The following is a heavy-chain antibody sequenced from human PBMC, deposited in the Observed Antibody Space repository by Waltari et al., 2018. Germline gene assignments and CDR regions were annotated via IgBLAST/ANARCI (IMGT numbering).Heavy chain of an antibody. CDR3: ARPGDLGGTSFHY. D-gene: IGHD1-26*01. Sequence: VQLQQWGAGLLEPSETLSLTCAVYGGSFSDYYFHWIRQPPGKGLEWIGEISHEGTTNYNPSLKSRVTISVDKSKNQFSLKLTSLTAADTAVYYCARPGDLGGTSFHYWGQGTLVTVSS. J-gene: IGHJ4*02. CDR2: ISHEGTT. V-gene: IGHV4-34*01. CDR1: GGSFSDYY.